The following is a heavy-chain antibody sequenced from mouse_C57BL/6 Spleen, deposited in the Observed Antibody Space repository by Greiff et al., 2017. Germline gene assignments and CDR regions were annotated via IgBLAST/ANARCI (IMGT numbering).Heavy chain of an antibody. D-gene: IGHD2-4*01. CDR1: GYTFTSYW. Sequence: QVQLQQPGAELVRPGTSVKLSCKASGYTFTSYWMHWVKQRPGQGLAWIGVIDPSDSYTNYNQKLKGKATLTVDTSYSTAYMQLSSLTSEDSAVYYCARTPLYDYDGFDYWGQGTTLTVSS. CDR3: ARTPLYDYDGFDY. CDR2: IDPSDSYT. V-gene: IGHV1-59*01. J-gene: IGHJ2*01.